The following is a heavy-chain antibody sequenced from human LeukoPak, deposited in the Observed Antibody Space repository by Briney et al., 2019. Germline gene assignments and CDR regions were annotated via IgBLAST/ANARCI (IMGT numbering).Heavy chain of an antibody. Sequence: GGSLRLSCAASGFTFSSYSMNWVRQAPGKGLEWVSSISGSSSYIYYADSVKGRFTISRDNAKNSLYLQMNSLRAEDTAVYYCAGAAAGTIGCLDYWGQGTLVTVSS. CDR2: ISGSSSYI. CDR1: GFTFSSYS. V-gene: IGHV3-21*01. D-gene: IGHD6-13*01. J-gene: IGHJ4*02. CDR3: AGAAAGTIGCLDY.